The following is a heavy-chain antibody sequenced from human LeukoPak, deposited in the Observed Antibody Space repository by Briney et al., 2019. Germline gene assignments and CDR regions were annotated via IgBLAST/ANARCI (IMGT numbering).Heavy chain of an antibody. J-gene: IGHJ4*02. V-gene: IGHV3-30*04. CDR1: GFDLSAYS. CDR3: ARDPFGGKIFDY. Sequence: GGSLRLSCAASGFDLSAYSMHWARQTPGKGLEWVAVVSYDQDKKYYADSVRGRFTISRDSSQNMLYLQLNSLRAEDTAVYYCARDPFGGKIFDYWGQGSLVTVSS. D-gene: IGHD3-16*01. CDR2: VSYDQDKK.